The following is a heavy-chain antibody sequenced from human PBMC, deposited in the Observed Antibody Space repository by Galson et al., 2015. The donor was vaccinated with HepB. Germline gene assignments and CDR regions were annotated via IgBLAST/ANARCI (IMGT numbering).Heavy chain of an antibody. V-gene: IGHV1-46*01. Sequence: SCAASGYTFTSYYMHWVRQAPGQGLEWMGIINPSGGSTSYAQKFQGRVTMTRDTSTSTVYMELSSLRSEDTAVYYCARGRFVPAAQYYFDCWGQGTLVTVSS. J-gene: IGHJ4*02. D-gene: IGHD2-2*01. CDR1: GYTFTSYY. CDR3: ARGRFVPAAQYYFDC. CDR2: INPSGGST.